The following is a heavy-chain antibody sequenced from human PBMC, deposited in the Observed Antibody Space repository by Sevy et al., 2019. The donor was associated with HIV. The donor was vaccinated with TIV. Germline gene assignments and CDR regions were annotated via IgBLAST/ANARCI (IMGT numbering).Heavy chain of an antibody. D-gene: IGHD3-3*01. CDR1: GGSISSSSFY. V-gene: IGHV4-39*01. CDR2: IYYSGRT. J-gene: IGHJ4*02. CDR3: ATHYDLRY. Sequence: SETLSLTCTVSGGSISSSSFYWGWIRQPPGKGLEWIGTIYYSGRTYYNPSLESRVTISVDTSKNQFSLNLNSVTAADTAVYYCATHYDLRYWGQGTLVTVSS.